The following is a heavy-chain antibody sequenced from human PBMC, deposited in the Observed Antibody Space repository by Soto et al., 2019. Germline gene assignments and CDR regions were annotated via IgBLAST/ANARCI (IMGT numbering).Heavy chain of an antibody. CDR3: ARDQPGSPVYDRAFDI. Sequence: SETLSLTCTVSSASISSFYWTWIRQPPGKGLGWIGYIDYSGNTRYNPSLESRVTMSVDTSKNQFSLKLRSVTAADTAVYFCARDQPGSPVYDRAFDIWGQGTMVTVSS. CDR2: IDYSGNT. D-gene: IGHD1-26*01. V-gene: IGHV4-59*01. CDR1: SASISSFY. J-gene: IGHJ3*02.